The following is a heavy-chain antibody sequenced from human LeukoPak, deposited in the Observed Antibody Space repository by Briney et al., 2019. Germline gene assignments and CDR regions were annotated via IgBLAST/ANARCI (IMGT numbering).Heavy chain of an antibody. V-gene: IGHV3-48*01. CDR3: ARFAAGGSYYYYMDV. CDR1: GFSFTNYA. Sequence: GGSLRLSCAASGFSFTNYAMTWVRQPPGKGLEWVSNIGTSSTTINYADSVKGRFTISRDNAKNSLYLQMNSLRADDTAVYYCARFAAGGSYYYYMDVWGKGTTVTVSS. J-gene: IGHJ6*03. D-gene: IGHD6-25*01. CDR2: IGTSSTTI.